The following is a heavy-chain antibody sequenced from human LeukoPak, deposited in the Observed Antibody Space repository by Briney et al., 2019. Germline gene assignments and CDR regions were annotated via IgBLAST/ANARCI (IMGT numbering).Heavy chain of an antibody. V-gene: IGHV3-7*01. D-gene: IGHD4-17*01. CDR3: ARDFHGDHDY. CDR2: VNKDASEK. CDR1: GFTFSANW. Sequence: GGSLRLSCAASGFTFSANWMTWVRQAPGKGLEWVASVNKDASEKNYVDSVKGRFSISRDNAKNSLYLQMNSLRVEDTAVYYCARDFHGDHDYWGQGTLVTVSS. J-gene: IGHJ4*02.